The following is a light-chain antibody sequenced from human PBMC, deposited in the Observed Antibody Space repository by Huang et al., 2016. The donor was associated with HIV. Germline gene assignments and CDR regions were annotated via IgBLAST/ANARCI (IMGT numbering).Light chain of an antibody. J-gene: IGKJ1*01. CDR3: QHYGSSWT. Sequence: IVLTQSPGTLSLSPGDRATLSCRASQSVTSDYLAWYQQKPGQAPRLLIYGASSRASDIPDRVSGSGSGADFTLTISRLDPDDFAVYYCQHYGSSWTFGQGTKVEIK. CDR2: GAS. V-gene: IGKV3-20*01. CDR1: QSVTSDY.